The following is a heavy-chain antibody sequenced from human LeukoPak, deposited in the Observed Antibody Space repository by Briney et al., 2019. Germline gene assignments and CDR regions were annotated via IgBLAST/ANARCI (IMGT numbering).Heavy chain of an antibody. D-gene: IGHD2-15*01. Sequence: GGSLRLSCAASGFTFSSYAMSWVRQAPGKGLEWVSVISGSGGSTYNADSVKGRFTISRDNSKNTLYLQMKSLRADDTAVYYCAKAPGYCSGGTCYDEWGQGSLVTVSS. J-gene: IGHJ4*02. CDR1: GFTFSSYA. CDR2: ISGSGGST. V-gene: IGHV3-23*01. CDR3: AKAPGYCSGGTCYDE.